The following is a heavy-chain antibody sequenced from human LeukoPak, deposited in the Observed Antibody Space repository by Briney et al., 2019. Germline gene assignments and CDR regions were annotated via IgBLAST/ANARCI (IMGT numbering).Heavy chain of an antibody. CDR1: GGSFSGYY. D-gene: IGHD2-15*01. Sequence: PSETLSLTCAVYGGSFSGYYWSWIRQPPGKGLEWIGEINHSGSTNYNPSLKSRVTISVDTSKNQFSLKLSSVTAADTAVYYCVGSSYCSGGSCYSGPAPWGQGTLVTVSS. CDR3: VGSSYCSGGSCYSGPAP. CDR2: INHSGST. V-gene: IGHV4-34*01. J-gene: IGHJ5*02.